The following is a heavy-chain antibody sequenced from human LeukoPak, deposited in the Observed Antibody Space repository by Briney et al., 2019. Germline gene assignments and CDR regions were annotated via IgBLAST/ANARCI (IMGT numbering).Heavy chain of an antibody. CDR1: GYPFSGYY. Sequence: ASVQVSCKASGYPFSGYYIHWVRQGPGQGLEWLGWINPETGATKYAQRFEGRVTLTRDTSVTTVHMELSGLRSDDSAVYYCARENLNYYGSGSYLYWGQGTLVTVSS. J-gene: IGHJ4*02. CDR3: ARENLNYYGSGSYLY. D-gene: IGHD3-10*01. CDR2: INPETGAT. V-gene: IGHV1-2*02.